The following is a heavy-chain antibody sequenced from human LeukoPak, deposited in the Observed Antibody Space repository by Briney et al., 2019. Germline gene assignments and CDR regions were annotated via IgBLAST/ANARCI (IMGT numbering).Heavy chain of an antibody. CDR3: AVGDCSSASCYYYYYGMDV. D-gene: IGHD2-2*01. V-gene: IGHV4-39*01. CDR1: GGSISSRSYY. J-gene: IGHJ6*02. CDR2: IYYSGTT. Sequence: PSDTLSLTRTVSGGSISSRSYYWAWIRQPPGRGLEWIGTIYYSGTTYYSPSLKSRVTISVDTSKHQFSLKLSSVTAADTAVYYCAVGDCSSASCYYYYYGMDVWGQGTTVTVSS.